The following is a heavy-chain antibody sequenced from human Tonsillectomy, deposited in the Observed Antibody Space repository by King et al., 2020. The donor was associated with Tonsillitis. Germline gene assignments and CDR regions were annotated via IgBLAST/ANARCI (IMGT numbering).Heavy chain of an antibody. D-gene: IGHD6-6*01. V-gene: IGHV3-53*04. CDR3: AIISSSSSPYYYYGMDV. CDR1: GFTVSSNY. J-gene: IGHJ6*02. CDR2: IYRDGST. Sequence: VQLVESGGGLVQPGGSLRLSCEVSGFTVSSNYMTWVRQAPGKGLEWVSVIYRDGSTYYADSGKGRFTISRHNSKNTLYLQMNSRRTEDTAVFYCAIISSSSSPYYYYGMDVWGQGTTVTVSS.